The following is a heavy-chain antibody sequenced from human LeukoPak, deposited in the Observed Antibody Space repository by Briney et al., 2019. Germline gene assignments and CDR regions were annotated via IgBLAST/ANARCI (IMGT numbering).Heavy chain of an antibody. D-gene: IGHD3-9*01. CDR2: INSDGSST. Sequence: GGSLRLSCAASGFAFSNHWMHWVRQAPGKGLLWVSRINSDGSSTSYADSVKARFTISRDNAKNTLYLQMNSLRAEDTAVYYCASSDWYAAFDIWGQGTMVAVSS. CDR3: ASSDWYAAFDI. J-gene: IGHJ3*02. V-gene: IGHV3-74*01. CDR1: GFAFSNHW.